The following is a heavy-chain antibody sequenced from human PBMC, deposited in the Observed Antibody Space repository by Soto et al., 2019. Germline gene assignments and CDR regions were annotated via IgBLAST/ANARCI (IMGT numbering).Heavy chain of an antibody. V-gene: IGHV4-34*01. Sequence: SETLSLTCAVYGGSFSGYYWSWIRQPPGKGLEWIGEINHSGSTNYNPSLKSRVTISVDTSKNQFSLKLSSVTAADTAVYYCARVVSRSGYSINWFDPWGQGTLVTVSS. CDR2: INHSGST. CDR3: ARVVSRSGYSINWFDP. J-gene: IGHJ5*02. CDR1: GGSFSGYY. D-gene: IGHD5-12*01.